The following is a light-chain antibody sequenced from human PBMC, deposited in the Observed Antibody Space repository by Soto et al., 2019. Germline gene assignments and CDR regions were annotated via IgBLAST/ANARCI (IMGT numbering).Light chain of an antibody. CDR1: QSVSSSY. J-gene: IGKJ1*01. V-gene: IGKV3-15*01. CDR2: GAS. CDR3: QQYTDWWT. Sequence: PPGTLSLTPGERAPPSCRASQSVSSSYLAWYQQKPGQAPRLLIYGASTRATGIPVRFSGSGSGTEFTLTISSLQSEDFALYYCQQYTDWWTFGQATKVDIK.